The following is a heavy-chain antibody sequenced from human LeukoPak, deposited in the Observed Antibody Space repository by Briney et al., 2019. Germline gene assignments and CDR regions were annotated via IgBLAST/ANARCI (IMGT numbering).Heavy chain of an antibody. CDR3: ARVGGYDYGDYPLFY. V-gene: IGHV1-69*02. J-gene: IGHJ4*02. Sequence: AVKVSCKASGGTLISYTIRWVRPAPGQGLEWMGMIIPILGIANYLQKLQGRVTITADKSTSTAYMELNSLRSGDTAVYYCARVGGYDYGDYPLFYWGQGTLVTVSS. D-gene: IGHD4-17*01. CDR1: GGTLISYT. CDR2: IIPILGIA.